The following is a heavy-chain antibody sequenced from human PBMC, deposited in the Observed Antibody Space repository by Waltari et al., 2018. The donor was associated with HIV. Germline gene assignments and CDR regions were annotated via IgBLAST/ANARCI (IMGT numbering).Heavy chain of an antibody. V-gene: IGHV3-74*01. CDR2: TEPDGTDT. J-gene: IGHJ6*02. CDR3: ARGKDCGGGTCDGYHYYGLDV. CDR1: GFTLTTSW. D-gene: IGHD2-15*01. Sequence: EVQLVESGGGLVQPGGSLRLSCAASGFTLTTSWVHWVRQVPGKGLVGVSRTEPDGTDTRDADSVKGRFTSSRDNAKNTVYLQVNSLRGEDTSVYYCARGKDCGGGTCDGYHYYGLDVWGQGTTVTVSS.